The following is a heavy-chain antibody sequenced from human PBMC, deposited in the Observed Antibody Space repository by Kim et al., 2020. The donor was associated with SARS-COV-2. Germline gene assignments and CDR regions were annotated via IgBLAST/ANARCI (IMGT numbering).Heavy chain of an antibody. Sequence: GGSLRLSCAASGFTFDNYAMHWVRQAPGKGLEWVSGISWNSGSIGYADSVKGRFTISRDNAKNSLYLQMNSLRAEDTALYYCAKDSYGSGKAGWFDPWGQGTLVTVSS. CDR3: AKDSYGSGKAGWFDP. V-gene: IGHV3-9*01. J-gene: IGHJ5*02. CDR1: GFTFDNYA. CDR2: ISWNSGSI. D-gene: IGHD3-10*01.